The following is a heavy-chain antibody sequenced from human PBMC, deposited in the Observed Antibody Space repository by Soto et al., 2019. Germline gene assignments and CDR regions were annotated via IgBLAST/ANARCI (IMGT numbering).Heavy chain of an antibody. J-gene: IGHJ6*03. D-gene: IGHD2-2*01. CDR3: ARQDIVVVPAAMPGRSYYYYYMDV. CDR2: IKQDGSEK. V-gene: IGHV3-7*01. Sequence: GGSLRLSCAASGFTFSSYWMSWVRQAPGKGLEWVANIKQDGSEKYYVDSVKGRLTISRDNAKNSLYLQMNSLRAEDTAVYYCARQDIVVVPAAMPGRSYYYYYMDVWGKGTTVTVSS. CDR1: GFTFSSYW.